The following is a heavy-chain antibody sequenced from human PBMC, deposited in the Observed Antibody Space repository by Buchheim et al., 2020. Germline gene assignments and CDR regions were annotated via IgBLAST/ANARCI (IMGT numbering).Heavy chain of an antibody. CDR3: AKTPHSSGWPFFDY. D-gene: IGHD6-19*01. V-gene: IGHV3-23*01. CDR2: INGLCGVVT. Sequence: EVQLLESGGALVHPGGSLRLSCTTSGFTFSTYAMTWVRQAPGKGLEWVSLINGLCGVVTFYADSVNGRFTISRDHSRNRRYLQMNSLRVEDTAVYFCAKTPHSSGWPFFDYWGQGT. J-gene: IGHJ4*02. CDR1: GFTFSTYA.